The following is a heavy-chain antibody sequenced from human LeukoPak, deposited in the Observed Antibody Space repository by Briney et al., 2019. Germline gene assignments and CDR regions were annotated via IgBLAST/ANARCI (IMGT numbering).Heavy chain of an antibody. Sequence: GGSLRLSCAASGFTFSSYAMSWVRQVPGKGLEWVSVISGSGDNTYYADSVKGRFTISRDNSKNMLYLQMNSLRAEDTAVYYCARDYPNTPHYYYYGMDVWGQGTTVTVSS. D-gene: IGHD1-14*01. CDR1: GFTFSSYA. CDR2: ISGSGDNT. V-gene: IGHV3-23*01. CDR3: ARDYPNTPHYYYYGMDV. J-gene: IGHJ6*02.